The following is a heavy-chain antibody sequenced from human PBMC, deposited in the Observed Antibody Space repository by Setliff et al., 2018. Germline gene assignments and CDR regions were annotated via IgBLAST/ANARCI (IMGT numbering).Heavy chain of an antibody. CDR3: ARAYTPWSGSPRRYFDY. D-gene: IGHD3-3*01. J-gene: IGHJ4*02. V-gene: IGHV4-39*07. Sequence: SETLSLTCTVSGGSISSSSYYWGWIRQPPGKGLEWIGSVYYSGSTYYNPSLKSRVTISVDTSKNQFSLKLRSVTTTDTAVYFCARAYTPWSGSPRRYFDYWGQGALVTVSS. CDR2: VYYSGST. CDR1: GGSISSSSYY.